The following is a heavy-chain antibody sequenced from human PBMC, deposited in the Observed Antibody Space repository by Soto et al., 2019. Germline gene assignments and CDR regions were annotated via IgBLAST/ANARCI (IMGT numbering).Heavy chain of an antibody. J-gene: IGHJ6*02. CDR1: GGSVSSGSYY. Sequence: TLSLTCTASGGSVSSGSYYWSWIRQPPGKGLEWIGYIYYSGSTNYNPSLKSRVTISVDTSKNQFSLKLSSVTAADTAVYYCARDSIAVAGNYYGMDVWGQGTTVTVSS. D-gene: IGHD6-19*01. CDR3: ARDSIAVAGNYYGMDV. V-gene: IGHV4-61*01. CDR2: IYYSGST.